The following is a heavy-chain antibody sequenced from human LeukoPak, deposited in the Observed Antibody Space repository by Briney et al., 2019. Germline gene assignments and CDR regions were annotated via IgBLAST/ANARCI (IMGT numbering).Heavy chain of an antibody. D-gene: IGHD3-9*01. Sequence: ASVKVSSKVSVYTLTELSMHWERQAPGKGLEWMGGFDPEDGETIYAQKFQGRVIMTEDTSTDTAYMELSSLRSEDTAVYYCATPGLRYFDWLCFDYWGQGTLVTVSS. CDR2: FDPEDGET. CDR1: VYTLTELS. CDR3: ATPGLRYFDWLCFDY. V-gene: IGHV1-24*01. J-gene: IGHJ4*02.